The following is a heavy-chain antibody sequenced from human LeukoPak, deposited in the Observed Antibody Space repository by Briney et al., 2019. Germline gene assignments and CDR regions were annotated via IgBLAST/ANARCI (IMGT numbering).Heavy chain of an antibody. J-gene: IGHJ4*02. Sequence: ASVKVSCKVSGYSLTEISMHWVRQAPGKGLEWMGGFDPEDGERMSAQKFQGRVTMTEDTSTDTAYMELSSLRAEDTAVYYCAKERDTAMVTIDYWGQGTLVTVSS. V-gene: IGHV1-24*01. CDR1: GYSLTEIS. D-gene: IGHD5-18*01. CDR3: AKERDTAMVTIDY. CDR2: FDPEDGER.